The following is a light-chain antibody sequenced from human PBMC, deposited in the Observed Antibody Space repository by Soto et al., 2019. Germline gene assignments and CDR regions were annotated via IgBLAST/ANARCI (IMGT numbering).Light chain of an antibody. CDR2: GAS. CDR3: QQYGSSQT. CDR1: QSVSSSY. V-gene: IGKV3-20*01. J-gene: IGKJ1*01. Sequence: DIVLTQSPGTLSLSPGERATLSCRASQSVSSSYLAWYQQKPGQAPRLLIYGASSRATGIPDRFSGSGSGTDFTLTISRLEPEDFAVYYCQQYGSSQTLGQGTKV.